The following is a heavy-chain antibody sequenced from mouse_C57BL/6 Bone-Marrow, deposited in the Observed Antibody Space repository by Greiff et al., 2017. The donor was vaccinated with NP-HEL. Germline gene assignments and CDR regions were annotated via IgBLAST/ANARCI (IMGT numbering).Heavy chain of an antibody. J-gene: IGHJ3*01. D-gene: IGHD2-4*01. Sequence: VQLQQSGTVLARPGASVKMSCKTSGYTFTSYWMHWVKQRPGQGLEWIGVIYPGNSDTSYNQKFKGKAKLTAVTSASTAYMELSSLTNEDSAVYYCMGDYEWFAYWGQGTLVTVSA. CDR2: IYPGNSDT. CDR3: MGDYEWFAY. V-gene: IGHV1-5*01. CDR1: GYTFTSYW.